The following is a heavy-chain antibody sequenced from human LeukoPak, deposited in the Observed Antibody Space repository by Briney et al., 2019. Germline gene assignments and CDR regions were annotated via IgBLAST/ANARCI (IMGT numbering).Heavy chain of an antibody. V-gene: IGHV1-18*01. CDR3: ARDPSYYDILTGYSRPNPFDY. Sequence: ASVKVSCKASGYTFTSYGISRVRQAPGQGLEWMGWISAYNDNTNYAQKLQGRVTMTTDTSTSTAYMELRSLRSDDTAVYYCARDPSYYDILTGYSRPNPFDYWGQGTLVTVSS. CDR2: ISAYNDNT. CDR1: GYTFTSYG. D-gene: IGHD3-9*01. J-gene: IGHJ4*02.